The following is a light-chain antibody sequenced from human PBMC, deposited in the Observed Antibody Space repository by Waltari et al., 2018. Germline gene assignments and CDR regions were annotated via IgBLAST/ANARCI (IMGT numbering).Light chain of an antibody. CDR1: QSVSRKY. CDR2: GAS. Sequence: ETVLTQSPGTLSLSPGERATLSCRASQSVSRKYFAWYQQKPGQAPRLLIYGASNRATVIPDRFSGSWSGTDFTLTISRLEPEDFAVYYFQQYGTSSQWAFGQGTKVEI. J-gene: IGKJ1*01. CDR3: QQYGTSSQWA. V-gene: IGKV3-20*01.